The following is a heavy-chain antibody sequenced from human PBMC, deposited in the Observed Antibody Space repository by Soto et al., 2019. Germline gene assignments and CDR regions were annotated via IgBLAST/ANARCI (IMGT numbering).Heavy chain of an antibody. CDR3: ARGTGTPYYSGMDV. V-gene: IGHV4-30-2*01. D-gene: IGHD1-1*01. CDR1: GGFITRGGYS. CDR2: ICHMSST. Sequence: SETLSLTWAVSGGFITRGGYSWGWIRQQPGKGLEWIEYICHMSSTNDNPSLKSQVPISVDRSKNQFTLKLSSVTGADTAVYYCARGTGTPYYSGMDVWGQGTTVTVSS. J-gene: IGHJ6*02.